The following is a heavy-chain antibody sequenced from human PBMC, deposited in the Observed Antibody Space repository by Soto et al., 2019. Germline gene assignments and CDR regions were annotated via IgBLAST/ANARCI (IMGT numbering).Heavy chain of an antibody. CDR3: AKAVPYDYIWGSYSDY. Sequence: TGGSLRLSCAASGFTFISYTMTWVRQAPGRGLEWVSAIRASGDSTYYADSVRGRFTISRDNSKNTLYLQMNSLRAEDTAVYYCAKAVPYDYIWGSYSDYWGQGTLVTVSS. J-gene: IGHJ4*02. V-gene: IGHV3-23*01. CDR1: GFTFISYT. D-gene: IGHD3-16*01. CDR2: IRASGDST.